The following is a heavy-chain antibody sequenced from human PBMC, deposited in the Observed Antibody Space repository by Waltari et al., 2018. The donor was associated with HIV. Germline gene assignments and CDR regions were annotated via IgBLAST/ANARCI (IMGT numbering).Heavy chain of an antibody. J-gene: IGHJ4*02. Sequence: QVQLVESGGGVVQPGRSLRLSCAASGFTFSSSGMPWVRQAQGKGLEWVAFIWYDGSYKYYADSVKGRFTISRDNSKNTLYLQMSSLRAEDTAVYYCARDPAPYYDILTGYNAYYFDYWGQGTLVTVSS. CDR3: ARDPAPYYDILTGYNAYYFDY. V-gene: IGHV3-33*01. CDR2: IWYDGSYK. CDR1: GFTFSSSG. D-gene: IGHD3-9*01.